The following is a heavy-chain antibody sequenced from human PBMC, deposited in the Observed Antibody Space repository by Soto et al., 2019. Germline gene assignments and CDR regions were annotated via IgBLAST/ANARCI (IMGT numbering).Heavy chain of an antibody. Sequence: PSETLSLTCTVSGGSISSGGYYWSWIRQHPGKGLEWIGYIYYSGSTYYNPSLKSRVTISVDTSKNQFSLKLSSATAADTAVYYCARRLEYSSSSWFDPWGQGTLVTVSS. V-gene: IGHV4-31*03. CDR3: ARRLEYSSSSWFDP. D-gene: IGHD6-6*01. CDR1: GGSISSGGYY. J-gene: IGHJ5*02. CDR2: IYYSGST.